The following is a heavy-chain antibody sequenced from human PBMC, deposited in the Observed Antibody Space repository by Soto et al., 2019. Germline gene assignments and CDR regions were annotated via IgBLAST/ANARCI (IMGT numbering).Heavy chain of an antibody. V-gene: IGHV3-30-3*01. J-gene: IGHJ4*02. CDR1: GFTFSSYA. CDR2: ISDDGSKK. CDR3: ARDPGIDIAARPMDY. Sequence: QVQLVESGGGVVQPGRSLRLSCAASGFTFSSYAMHWVRQAPGKGLEWVAGISDDGSKKYYADSVKGRFTISRDNSKNTLYLQMNSLRAEDTAVYYCARDPGIDIAARPMDYWGQGTLVTVSS. D-gene: IGHD6-6*01.